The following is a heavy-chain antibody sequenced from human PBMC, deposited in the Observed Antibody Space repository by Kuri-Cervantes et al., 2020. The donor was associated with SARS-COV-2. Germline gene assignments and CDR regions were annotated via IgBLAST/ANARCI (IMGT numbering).Heavy chain of an antibody. Sequence: SETLSLTCTVSGGSISSYYWSWIRQPPGKGPEWIGYIYYSGSTYYNPSLKSRVTISVDTSKNQFSLKLSSVTAADTAVYYCARDLREDAFDIWGQGTMVTVSS. CDR3: ARDLREDAFDI. V-gene: IGHV4-59*12. CDR1: GGSISSYY. J-gene: IGHJ3*02. CDR2: IYYSGST.